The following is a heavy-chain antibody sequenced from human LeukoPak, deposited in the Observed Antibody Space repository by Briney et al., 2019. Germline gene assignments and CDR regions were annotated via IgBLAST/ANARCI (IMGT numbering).Heavy chain of an antibody. CDR1: GYSFTSYW. J-gene: IGHJ4*02. V-gene: IGHV5-10-1*01. CDR3: ARSGYSRSSPPRY. Sequence: GESLRISCKGSGYSFTSYWISWVRQMPGKGLEWMGRIDPSDSYTNYSPSFQDHVTISADKSISTAYLQWSSLKAADTSMYYCARSGYSRSSPPRYWGQGALVTVSS. D-gene: IGHD6-13*01. CDR2: IDPSDSYT.